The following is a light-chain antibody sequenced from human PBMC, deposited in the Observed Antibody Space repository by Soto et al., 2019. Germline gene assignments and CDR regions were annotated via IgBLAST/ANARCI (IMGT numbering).Light chain of an antibody. Sequence: EIVLTQSPCTLSLSPGERATLSCRASQSVSSSYLAWYQQKPDPATRLLIYAASSRTTGIPDRFSGSGSGTDFTITISILAPEDVAVYYCQHYGSSPTFGGGTKVEIK. CDR3: QHYGSSPT. CDR1: QSVSSSY. J-gene: IGKJ4*01. CDR2: AAS. V-gene: IGKV3-20*01.